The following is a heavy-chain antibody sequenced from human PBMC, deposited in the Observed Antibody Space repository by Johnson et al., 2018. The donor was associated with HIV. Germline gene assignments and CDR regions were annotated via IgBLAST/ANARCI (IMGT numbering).Heavy chain of an antibody. V-gene: IGHV3-30*02. J-gene: IGHJ3*02. Sequence: QVQLVESGGGVVQPGGSLRLSCVVSGFTFSSYGMHWVRQAPGKGLEWVAFIRYDGSNKYYADSVQGRFTISRDNSKNTLYLQMNSLRAEDTAVYYCAKDPNWNYVGYAFDIWGQGTMVTVSS. D-gene: IGHD1-7*01. CDR3: AKDPNWNYVGYAFDI. CDR1: GFTFSSYG. CDR2: IRYDGSNK.